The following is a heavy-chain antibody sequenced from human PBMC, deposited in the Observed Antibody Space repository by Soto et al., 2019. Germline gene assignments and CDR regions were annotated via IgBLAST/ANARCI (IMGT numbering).Heavy chain of an antibody. CDR1: GFTFPSSA. CDR2: IVVGSGNT. V-gene: IGHV1-58*01. Sequence: QMQLVQSGPEVKKPGTSVKVSCKASGFTFPSSAVQWVRQARGQRLEWIARIVVGSGNTNYAQKFQERLTISRDMSTNTGYMELSSLRSEDTAVYYCAAVPYYYDTSGTYFDYWGQGTLVTVSS. CDR3: AAVPYYYDTSGTYFDY. D-gene: IGHD3-22*01. J-gene: IGHJ4*02.